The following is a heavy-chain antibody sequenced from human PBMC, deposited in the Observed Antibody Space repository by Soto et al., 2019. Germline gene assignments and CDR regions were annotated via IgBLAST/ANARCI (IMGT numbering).Heavy chain of an antibody. CDR3: VTEGGVHCGSTWGDF. J-gene: IGHJ4*02. V-gene: IGHV3-33*01. CDR2: IWHDGRYE. CDR1: GDSLSNYG. D-gene: IGHD6-25*01. Sequence: QVQLVESGGGVVQPGKSLRLSCVASGDSLSNYGMHWVRQAPGKGLEWVASIWHDGRYEFHADSVKGRFAISRDNSKNSLYLQMNSLRVEDTAMYYCVTEGGVHCGSTWGDFWGQGTLVTVSS.